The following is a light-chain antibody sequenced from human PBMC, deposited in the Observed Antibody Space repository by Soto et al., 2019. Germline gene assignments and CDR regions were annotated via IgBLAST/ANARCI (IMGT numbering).Light chain of an antibody. CDR1: QSISNY. V-gene: IGKV1-39*01. CDR3: QQSYSSLLLT. Sequence: DLQMTQSPSSLSASVGDRVTISCRASQSISNYLNWYQQKPGEAPKLLIYAASSLQSGVPSRFSGSGSGTDFTLTISSLQPEDFATYYCQQSYSSLLLTFGGGTKVEIK. J-gene: IGKJ4*01. CDR2: AAS.